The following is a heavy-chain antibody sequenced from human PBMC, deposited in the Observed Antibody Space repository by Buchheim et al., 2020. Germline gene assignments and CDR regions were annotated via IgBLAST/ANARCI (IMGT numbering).Heavy chain of an antibody. V-gene: IGHV3-30*04. CDR1: GFTFSSYA. J-gene: IGHJ6*02. Sequence: QVQLVESGGGVVQPGRSLRLSCAASGFTFSSYAMHWVRQAPGKGLEWVAVISYDGSNKYYADSVKGRFTISRDNSKNKLYLQMNSLRAEDTAVYYCARDGYYDFWSGYYQYYYYGMDVWGQGTT. CDR2: ISYDGSNK. D-gene: IGHD3-3*01. CDR3: ARDGYYDFWSGYYQYYYYGMDV.